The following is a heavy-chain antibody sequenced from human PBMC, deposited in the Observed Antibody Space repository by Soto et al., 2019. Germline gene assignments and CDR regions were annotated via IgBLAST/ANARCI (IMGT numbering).Heavy chain of an antibody. CDR3: ARGRASVTSWDWYFDL. J-gene: IGHJ2*01. CDR2: IKQDGSEK. CDR1: GFTFSSYW. V-gene: IGHV3-7*01. D-gene: IGHD2-21*02. Sequence: VQLVESGGGLVQPGGSLRLSCAASGFTFSSYWMSWVRQAPGKGLEWVANIKQDGSEKYYVDSVKGRFTISRDNAKYSLYLQMNGLKAADNAVYYSARGRASVTSWDWYFDLWGRGTPVTDSS.